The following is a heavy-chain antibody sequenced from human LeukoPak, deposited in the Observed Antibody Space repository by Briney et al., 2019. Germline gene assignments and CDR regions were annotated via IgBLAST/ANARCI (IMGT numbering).Heavy chain of an antibody. Sequence: GGSLRLSCVASGFTFSSNAMTWVRQAPGKGLEWVSAISGSGGNTYYADSVKGRFTISRDNSKNTLYLQMNGLRAEDTAVYYCANEGGRGYTYGFDYWGQGTLVTVSS. D-gene: IGHD5-18*01. J-gene: IGHJ4*02. CDR3: ANEGGRGYTYGFDY. V-gene: IGHV3-23*01. CDR1: GFTFSSNA. CDR2: ISGSGGNT.